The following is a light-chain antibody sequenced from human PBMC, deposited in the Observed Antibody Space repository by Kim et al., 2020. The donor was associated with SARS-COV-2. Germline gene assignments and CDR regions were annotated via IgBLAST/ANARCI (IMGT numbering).Light chain of an antibody. CDR3: QSWDIGTRV. Sequence: SVNLACTLGSGHCTYAIAWHQLPPGKGPRYLMNLNSDGEYTRRDGSPDRFSGSSSGTDRYLTISSLQSEDEADYYCQSWDIGTRVFGGGTQLTVL. CDR1: SGHCTYA. CDR2: LNSDGEY. J-gene: IGLJ3*02. V-gene: IGLV4-69*02.